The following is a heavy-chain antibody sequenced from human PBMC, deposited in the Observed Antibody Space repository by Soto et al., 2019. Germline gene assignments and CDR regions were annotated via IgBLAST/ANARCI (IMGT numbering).Heavy chain of an antibody. CDR2: INQDGSEK. V-gene: IGHV3-7*05. D-gene: IGHD3-10*01. J-gene: IGHJ4*02. CDR3: TSLMVRGVMWLDY. Sequence: SWVRQAPGKVLEWVANINQDGSEKYYVDSVKGRFIISRDNAENSLYLQMSSLIAEDTAVYYCTSLMVRGVMWLDYWGQGALVTVSS.